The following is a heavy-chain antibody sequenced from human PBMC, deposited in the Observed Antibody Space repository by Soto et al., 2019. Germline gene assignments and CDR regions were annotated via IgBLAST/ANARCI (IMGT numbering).Heavy chain of an antibody. CDR2: ISGSGGST. CDR1: GFSFSSYA. D-gene: IGHD3-16*01. CDR3: ASRGRYYGMDV. Sequence: GGSLRLSCAASGFSFSSYAMTWVSQAPGKGLEWVSGISGSGGSTYYVDSVEGRFTIFRDNSKNTLYLRMNSLRAEDTAAYYCASRGRYYGMDVWGHGTTVTVSS. J-gene: IGHJ6*02. V-gene: IGHV3-23*01.